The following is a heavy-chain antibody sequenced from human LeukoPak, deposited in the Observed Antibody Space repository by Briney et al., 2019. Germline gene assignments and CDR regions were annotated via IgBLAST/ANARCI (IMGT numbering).Heavy chain of an antibody. D-gene: IGHD3-3*01. Sequence: GASVKVSCKTSGYTFTNYGISWVRQAPGQGLEWLGWISEYNGNTNYAQKFQGRVTMTRDPSISTAYMELSRLRSDDKAVYYCARDGGWDFWSGAKGPYFDYWGQGTLVTVSS. V-gene: IGHV1-18*01. CDR3: ARDGGWDFWSGAKGPYFDY. CDR2: ISEYNGNT. CDR1: GYTFTNYG. J-gene: IGHJ4*02.